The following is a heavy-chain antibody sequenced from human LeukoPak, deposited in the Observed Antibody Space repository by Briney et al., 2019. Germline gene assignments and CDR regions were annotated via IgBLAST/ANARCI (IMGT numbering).Heavy chain of an antibody. CDR2: ISSSGSTI. V-gene: IGHV3-48*03. CDR3: AREHSGYDFPGRDYYYMDV. J-gene: IGHJ6*03. CDR1: GFTFNSYE. D-gene: IGHD5-12*01. Sequence: GGSLRLSCTASGFTFNSYEMNWVRQAPGKGREWVSYISSSGSTIYYADSVKGRFTISSDNAKNSLYLQMNSLRAEDTAVYYCAREHSGYDFPGRDYYYMDVWGKGTTVTVSS.